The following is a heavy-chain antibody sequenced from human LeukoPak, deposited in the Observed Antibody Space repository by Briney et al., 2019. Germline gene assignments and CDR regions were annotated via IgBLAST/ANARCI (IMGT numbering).Heavy chain of an antibody. D-gene: IGHD3/OR15-3a*01. V-gene: IGHV1-2*02. CDR1: GYTFTCYY. J-gene: IGHJ6*03. Sequence: ASVKVSCKASGYTFTCYYMHWVRQAPGQGLEWMGWINPNSGGTNYAQKFQGRVTMTRDTSISTAYMELSRLRSDDTAVYYCARVYDFQYYYMDVWGKGTTVTVSS. CDR2: INPNSGGT. CDR3: ARVYDFQYYYMDV.